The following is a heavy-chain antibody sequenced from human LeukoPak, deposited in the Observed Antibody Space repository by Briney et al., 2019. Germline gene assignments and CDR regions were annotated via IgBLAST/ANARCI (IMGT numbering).Heavy chain of an antibody. J-gene: IGHJ4*02. CDR3: ASGAAAPLYYFDY. V-gene: IGHV4-61*02. CDR2: IYPSGST. CDR1: GGSIDTTSYS. Sequence: SQTLSLTCTVSGGSIDTTSYSWSWIRQPVGQGLEWIGRIYPSGSTNYNPSLKSRLTLSVDKSKNQFSLNLTSVTAADTAIYYCASGAAAPLYYFDYWGQGSLVTVSS. D-gene: IGHD6-13*01.